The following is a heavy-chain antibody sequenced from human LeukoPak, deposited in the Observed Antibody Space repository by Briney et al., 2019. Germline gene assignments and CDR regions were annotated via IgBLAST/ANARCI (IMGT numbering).Heavy chain of an antibody. D-gene: IGHD5-18*01. CDR2: ISSSSYI. J-gene: IGHJ5*02. Sequence: PGGSLRLSCAASGFTFSNAWMSWVRQAPGKGLEWVSSISSSSYIYYADSVKGRFTISRDNAKNSLYLQMNSLRAEDTAVYYCARVVDTAMVDPWGQGTLVTVSS. CDR3: ARVVDTAMVDP. V-gene: IGHV3-69-1*01. CDR1: GFTFSNAW.